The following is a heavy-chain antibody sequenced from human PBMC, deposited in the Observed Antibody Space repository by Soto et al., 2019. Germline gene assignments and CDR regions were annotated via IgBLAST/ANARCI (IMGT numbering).Heavy chain of an antibody. CDR1: GGSFSGYY. CDR2: INHSGST. Sequence: SETLSLTCAVYGGSFSGYYWIWIRQPPGKGLEWIGEINHSGSTNYNPSLKSRVTISVDTSKNQFSLKLSSVTAADTAVYYCARGEDRFLEWSPPSYFDYWGQGTLVTVS. D-gene: IGHD3-3*01. V-gene: IGHV4-34*01. J-gene: IGHJ4*02. CDR3: ARGEDRFLEWSPPSYFDY.